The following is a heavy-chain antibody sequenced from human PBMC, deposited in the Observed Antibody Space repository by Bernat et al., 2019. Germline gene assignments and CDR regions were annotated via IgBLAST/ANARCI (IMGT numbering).Heavy chain of an antibody. D-gene: IGHD3/OR15-3a*01. V-gene: IGHV1-2*04. J-gene: IGHJ3*02. CDR3: ARDLIGTGGDAFDI. Sequence: QVQLVQSGAEVKKPGASVKVSCKASGYTFTGYYMHWVRQAPGQGLEWMGWINPNSGGTNYAQKFQGWVTMTRDTSISTAYMELSRLRFDDTAVYYCARDLIGTGGDAFDIWGQGTMVTVSS. CDR2: INPNSGGT. CDR1: GYTFTGYY.